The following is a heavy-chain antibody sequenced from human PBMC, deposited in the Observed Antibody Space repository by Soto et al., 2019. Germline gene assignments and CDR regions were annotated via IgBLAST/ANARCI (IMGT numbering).Heavy chain of an antibody. CDR3: ARGGGLRFLEWLLYRSDHTYYYYGMDV. J-gene: IGHJ6*04. CDR2: INHSGST. V-gene: IGHV4-34*01. D-gene: IGHD3-3*01. CDR1: GGSFSGYY. Sequence: SETLSLTCAVYGGSFSGYYCSWIRQPPGKGLEWIGEINHSGSTNYNPSLKSRVTISVDTSKNQFSLKLSSVTAADTAVYYCARGGGLRFLEWLLYRSDHTYYYYGMDVWGKGTTVT.